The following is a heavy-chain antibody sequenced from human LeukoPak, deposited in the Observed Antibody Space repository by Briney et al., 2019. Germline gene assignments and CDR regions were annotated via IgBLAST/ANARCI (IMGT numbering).Heavy chain of an antibody. CDR2: ISNDGSNK. Sequence: GGSLRLSCAASGFTFSSYAMSWVRQAPGKGLEWVAVISNDGSNKYYADSVKGRFTISRDNSKNTLYLQMNSLRAEDTAVYYCAKDSSHALRYFDFFEYWGQGTLVTVSS. CDR3: AKDSSHALRYFDFFEY. V-gene: IGHV3-30*18. J-gene: IGHJ4*02. D-gene: IGHD3-9*01. CDR1: GFTFSSYA.